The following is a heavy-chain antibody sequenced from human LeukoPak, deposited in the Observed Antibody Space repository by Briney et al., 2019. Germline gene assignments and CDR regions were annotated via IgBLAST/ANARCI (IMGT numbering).Heavy chain of an antibody. CDR1: GYTFTGYY. CDR3: ARGPSGSPVAFDI. V-gene: IGHV1-2*02. CDR2: INPNSGGT. J-gene: IGHJ3*02. D-gene: IGHD3-10*01. Sequence: GASVKVSCKASGYTFTGYYMHWVRQAPGQGLEWMGWINPNSGGTNYAQKFQGRVTMTRDTSISTAYMEPSRLRSDDTAVYYCARGPSGSPVAFDIWGQGTMVTVSS.